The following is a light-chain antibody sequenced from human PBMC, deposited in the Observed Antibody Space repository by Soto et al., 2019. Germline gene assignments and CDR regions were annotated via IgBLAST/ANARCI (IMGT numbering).Light chain of an antibody. CDR3: QQYGSSPPMYT. J-gene: IGKJ2*01. Sequence: EIVLTQSPGTLSLSPGERATLSCRASQSVSSSYLAWYQQKPGQAPGLPIYGASSRATGIPDRFSGSGSGTDFTLTISRLEPEDFAVYYCQQYGSSPPMYTFGQGTK. V-gene: IGKV3-20*01. CDR2: GAS. CDR1: QSVSSSY.